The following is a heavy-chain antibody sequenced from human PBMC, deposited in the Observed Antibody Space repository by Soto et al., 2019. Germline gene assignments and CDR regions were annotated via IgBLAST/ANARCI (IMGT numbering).Heavy chain of an antibody. CDR2: IHYNGNT. V-gene: IGHV4-59*12. CDR1: GDSISAYS. Sequence: SETLSLTCTVSGDSISAYSWSWVRQPPGKGLEWIGNIHYNGNTKYSPSLKSRVTISVDTSKNHFSLKLISVTAAYTAMYFCARVRGNQLLGWFDPWGQGTLVTVSS. CDR3: ARVRGNQLLGWFDP. D-gene: IGHD2-2*01. J-gene: IGHJ5*02.